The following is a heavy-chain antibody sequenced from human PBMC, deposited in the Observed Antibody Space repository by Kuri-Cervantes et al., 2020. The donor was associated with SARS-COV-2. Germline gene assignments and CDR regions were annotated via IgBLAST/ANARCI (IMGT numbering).Heavy chain of an antibody. CDR2: ISAYNAYT. CDR1: GYTFTSFG. Sequence: ASVKVSCKASGYTFTSFGISWVRQAPGQGLEWMGWISAYNAYTDYARKFKGRVTMTTDTTTSTAYMELRRLTSDDTAIYYCAGSVTGDLGDYWGQGTLVTVSS. D-gene: IGHD7-27*01. J-gene: IGHJ4*02. CDR3: AGSVTGDLGDY. V-gene: IGHV1-18*01.